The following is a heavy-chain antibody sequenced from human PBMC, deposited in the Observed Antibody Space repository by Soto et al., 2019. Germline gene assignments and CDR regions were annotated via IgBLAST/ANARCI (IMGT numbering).Heavy chain of an antibody. Sequence: QVQLQESGPGLVKPSETLSLTCTVSGGSISSYYWSWIRQPPGKGLEWIGYIYYSGITNYNPSLKSRITISVDTSKNQFSLKLSSVTAADTAVYYCARASCISTSCYACELGFDYWCQGTLVTVSS. CDR2: IYYSGIT. CDR3: ARASCISTSCYACELGFDY. D-gene: IGHD2-2*01. CDR1: GGSISSYY. J-gene: IGHJ4*02. V-gene: IGHV4-59*01.